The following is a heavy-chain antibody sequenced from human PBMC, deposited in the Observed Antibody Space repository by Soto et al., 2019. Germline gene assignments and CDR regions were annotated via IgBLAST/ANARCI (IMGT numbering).Heavy chain of an antibody. Sequence: PGGSLRLSCAVSGFPLEKYGMNWVRQAPGKGLEWVSSISFSGDYIYYADSVKGRFTISRDNARNSLYLQMNSLRAEDTAVYYCAKRQQWLVPGFYFDYWGQGTLVTVSS. CDR1: GFPLEKYG. J-gene: IGHJ4*02. D-gene: IGHD6-19*01. CDR2: ISFSGDYI. V-gene: IGHV3-21*04. CDR3: AKRQQWLVPGFYFDY.